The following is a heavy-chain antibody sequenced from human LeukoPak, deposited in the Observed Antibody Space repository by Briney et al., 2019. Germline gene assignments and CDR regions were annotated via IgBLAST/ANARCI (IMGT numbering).Heavy chain of an antibody. CDR1: GYTFTGYY. Sequence: GASVKVSCKASGYTFTGYYMHWVRQAPGQGLEWMGWINPNSGGTNYAQKFQGRVTMTRDTSISTAYMELSRLRSDDTAVYYCAATPPVGVRFLEWLFFDYWGQGTLVTVSS. D-gene: IGHD3-3*01. V-gene: IGHV1-2*02. CDR3: AATPPVGVRFLEWLFFDY. CDR2: INPNSGGT. J-gene: IGHJ4*02.